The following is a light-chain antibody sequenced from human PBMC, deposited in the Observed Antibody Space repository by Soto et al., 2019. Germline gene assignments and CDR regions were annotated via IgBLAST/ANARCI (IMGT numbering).Light chain of an antibody. Sequence: DIQMTQSPSSLSASVVDRVTITFRASQNIRSWLAWFQQKPGKAPKLLVYAASNLQNGVPSRFSGSGSGTEYTLTISSLQPEDFATYYCEQVNSFPITYGQGTRLEIK. CDR3: EQVNSFPIT. CDR1: QNIRSW. V-gene: IGKV1-12*01. CDR2: AAS. J-gene: IGKJ5*01.